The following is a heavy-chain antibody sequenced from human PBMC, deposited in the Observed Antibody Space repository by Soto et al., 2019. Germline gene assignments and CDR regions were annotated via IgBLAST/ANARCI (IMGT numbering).Heavy chain of an antibody. D-gene: IGHD6-6*01. CDR2: IYYSGST. Sequence: QLQLQESGPGLVKPSEPLSLTCTVSGGSISSSSYYWGWIRQPPGKGLEWIGSIYYSGSTYYNPSLKSRVTISVDTSKNQFSLKLSSVTAADTAVYYCARRTKAALSYYFDYWGQGTLVTVSS. CDR3: ARRTKAALSYYFDY. J-gene: IGHJ4*02. V-gene: IGHV4-39*01. CDR1: GGSISSSSYY.